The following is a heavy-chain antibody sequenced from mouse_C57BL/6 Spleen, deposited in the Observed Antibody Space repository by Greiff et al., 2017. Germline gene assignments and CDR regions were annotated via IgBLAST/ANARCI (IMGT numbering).Heavy chain of an antibody. Sequence: EVQLVESGPGLVKPGASLKLSCAASGFTFSSYSMSWVRQTPEKRLEWVAYISRGGDYIYYADNLKGRFTISRDNARNTLYLQMSSLTSEDTAMYYYTRDGLRLPFAYWGQGTLVTASA. CDR3: TRDGLRLPFAY. J-gene: IGHJ3*01. CDR1: GFTFSSYS. D-gene: IGHD3-2*02. V-gene: IGHV5-9-1*02. CDR2: ISRGGDYI.